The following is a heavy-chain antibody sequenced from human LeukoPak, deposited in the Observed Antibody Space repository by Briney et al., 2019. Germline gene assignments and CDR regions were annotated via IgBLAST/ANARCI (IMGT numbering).Heavy chain of an antibody. V-gene: IGHV1-8*01. D-gene: IGHD3-9*01. J-gene: IGHJ4*02. CDR3: ARESRVLRYFAPPPWYFDY. CDR2: MNPNSGNT. CDR1: GYTFTSYD. Sequence: EASVKVSCKASGYTFTSYDINWVRQATGQGLEWMGWMNPNSGNTGYAQKLQGRVTMTTDTSTSTAYMELRSLRSDDTAVYYCARESRVLRYFAPPPWYFDYWGQGTLVTVSS.